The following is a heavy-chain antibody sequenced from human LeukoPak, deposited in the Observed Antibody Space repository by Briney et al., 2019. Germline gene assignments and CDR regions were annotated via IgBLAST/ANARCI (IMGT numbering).Heavy chain of an antibody. CDR2: ISYDGSNK. J-gene: IGHJ4*02. CDR3: ARGHVPYYDFWSGYYLDY. D-gene: IGHD3-3*01. V-gene: IGHV3-30-3*01. Sequence: GGSLRLSCAASGFTFSSYAMHWVRQAPGKGLEWVAVISYDGSNKYYADPVKGRFTISRDNSKNTLYLQMNSLRAEDTAVYYCARGHVPYYDFWSGYYLDYWGQGTLVAVSS. CDR1: GFTFSSYA.